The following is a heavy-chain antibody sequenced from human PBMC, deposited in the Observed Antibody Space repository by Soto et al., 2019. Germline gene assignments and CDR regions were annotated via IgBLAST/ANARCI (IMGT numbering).Heavy chain of an antibody. CDR2: INPNSGGT. Sequence: ASVKVSCKASGYTFTGYYIHWVRQAPGQGLEWMGWINPNSGGTNYAQKFQGRVTMTRDTSISTAYMELSRLRSDDTAVYYCAASRGYCSSTSCYNTTYDYWGQGTLVTVSS. CDR1: GYTFTGYY. V-gene: IGHV1-2*02. J-gene: IGHJ4*02. CDR3: AASRGYCSSTSCYNTTYDY. D-gene: IGHD2-2*02.